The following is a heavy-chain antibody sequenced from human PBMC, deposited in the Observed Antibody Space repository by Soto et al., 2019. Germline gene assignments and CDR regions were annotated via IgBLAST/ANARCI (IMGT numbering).Heavy chain of an antibody. CDR2: IKQDGSEK. J-gene: IGHJ6*02. Sequence: PGGSLRLSCAASGFTFSSYWMSWVRQAPGKGLEWVANIKQDGSEKYYADSVKGRFTISRDNSKNTLYLQMNSLRAEDTAVYYCARDFSDGYSSGWYPITQDYYYGMDVWGQGTTVTVSS. V-gene: IGHV3-7*01. CDR3: ARDFSDGYSSGWYPITQDYYYGMDV. D-gene: IGHD6-19*01. CDR1: GFTFSSYW.